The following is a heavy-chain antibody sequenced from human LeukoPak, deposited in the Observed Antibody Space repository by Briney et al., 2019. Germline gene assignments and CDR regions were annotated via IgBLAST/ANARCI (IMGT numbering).Heavy chain of an antibody. Sequence: GGSLRLSCVASGFTFSSYWMTWVRQAPGKGLEWVSFIRYDGSNEYYADSVRGRFTISRDNSKNTLYLQMNSLRAEDTAVYFCARGFGDPLDYYYYMDVWGKGTTVTISS. CDR2: IRYDGSNE. CDR1: GFTFSSYW. V-gene: IGHV3-30*02. D-gene: IGHD3-10*01. J-gene: IGHJ6*03. CDR3: ARGFGDPLDYYYYMDV.